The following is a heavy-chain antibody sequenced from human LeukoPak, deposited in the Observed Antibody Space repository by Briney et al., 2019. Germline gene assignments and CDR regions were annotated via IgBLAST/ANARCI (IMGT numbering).Heavy chain of an antibody. J-gene: IGHJ3*02. D-gene: IGHD3-22*01. Sequence: ASVKVSCKASGYTFTAYYMHLVRQAPGQGLEWMGWINPNSGGTNYAQKFQGRVTMTRDTSISTAYMELSRLRSDDTAVYYCWYYYDSSNAVVNAFDIWGQGTMVTVSS. CDR1: GYTFTAYY. V-gene: IGHV1-2*02. CDR2: INPNSGGT. CDR3: WYYYDSSNAVVNAFDI.